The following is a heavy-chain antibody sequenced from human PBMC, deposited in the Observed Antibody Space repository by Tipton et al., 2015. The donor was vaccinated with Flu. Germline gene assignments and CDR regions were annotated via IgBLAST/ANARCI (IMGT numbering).Heavy chain of an antibody. CDR1: GFTFDDYA. Sequence: SLRLSCAAPGFTFDDYAMHWVRQAPEKGLEWVSGISWNSGSIGYADSVKGRFTISRDNAKNSLYLQMNSLRAEDTALYYCAKEENDILTGYYYYGMDVWGQGTTVTVSS. CDR2: ISWNSGSI. D-gene: IGHD3-9*01. V-gene: IGHV3-9*01. CDR3: AKEENDILTGYYYYGMDV. J-gene: IGHJ6*02.